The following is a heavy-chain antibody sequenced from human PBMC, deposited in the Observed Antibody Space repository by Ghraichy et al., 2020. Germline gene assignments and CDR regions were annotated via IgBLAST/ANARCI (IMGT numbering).Heavy chain of an antibody. CDR3: ARDLFYSDRSGYYASDY. D-gene: IGHD3-22*01. CDR1: GFTFSNDW. J-gene: IGHJ4*02. CDR2: IKQDGSAK. Sequence: GGSLRLSCAASGFTFSNDWMTWVRQAPGKGLEWVANIKQDGSAKYYVDSVRGRFTISRDNAKNSLYLEMNSLRAEDTAVYYCARDLFYSDRSGYYASDYCGQGTLVTVAS. V-gene: IGHV3-7*01.